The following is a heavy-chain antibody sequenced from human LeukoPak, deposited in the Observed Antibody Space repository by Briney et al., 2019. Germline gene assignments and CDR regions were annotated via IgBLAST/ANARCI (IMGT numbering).Heavy chain of an antibody. Sequence: PSETLSLTCTVSGVSISSYYWSWIRQPPGKGLEWIGYIYYSGSTNYNPSLKSRVTISVDTSKNQFSLKLSSVTAADTAVYYCARSVRGVILFDYWGQGTLVTVSS. J-gene: IGHJ4*02. V-gene: IGHV4-59*08. CDR2: IYYSGST. D-gene: IGHD3-10*01. CDR3: ARSVRGVILFDY. CDR1: GVSISSYY.